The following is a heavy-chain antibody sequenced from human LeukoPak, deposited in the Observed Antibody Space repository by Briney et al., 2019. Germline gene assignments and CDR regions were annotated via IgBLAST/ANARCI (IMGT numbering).Heavy chain of an antibody. CDR2: IYYNGSP. CDR1: GPPLSRYY. D-gene: IGHD6-13*01. Sequence: SETLSLTCTVSGPPLSRYYWSWIRQPPGKGLEWIGYIYYNGSPNYNPSLKSRVTMSLDTSENQFSLKLTSVTAGDTAVYYCARCRGYSSSWARTFDIWGQGTMVTVSS. V-gene: IGHV4-59*01. J-gene: IGHJ3*02. CDR3: ARCRGYSSSWARTFDI.